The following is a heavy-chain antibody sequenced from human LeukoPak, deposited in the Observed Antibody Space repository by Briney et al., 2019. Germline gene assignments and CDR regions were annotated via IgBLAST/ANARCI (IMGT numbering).Heavy chain of an antibody. D-gene: IGHD6-19*01. V-gene: IGHV3-23*01. CDR1: GFTFSTYA. CDR2: ISGSGGDT. Sequence: GGSLRLSCGASGFTFSTYAMSWVRQAPGKGLECVSAISGSGGDTNYADSVKGRFTISRDNSKNTLYLQMKSLRAEDTAVYYCAKDMWNIAVAALDYWGQGTLVTVSS. CDR3: AKDMWNIAVAALDY. J-gene: IGHJ4*02.